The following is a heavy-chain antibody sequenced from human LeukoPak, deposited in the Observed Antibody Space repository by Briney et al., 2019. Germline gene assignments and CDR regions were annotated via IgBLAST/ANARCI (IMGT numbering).Heavy chain of an antibody. J-gene: IGHJ4*02. CDR1: GFTFSDYY. CDR3: ARESPGIAAAGLGF. Sequence: GGSLRLSCTASGFTFSDYYMNWVPPAPGKGLEWVSYISSSGDTTYYPDSVKSRYTISRDNARNSLYLQFNSLRAQDTAVYYYARESPGIAAAGLGFWGQGTLVTVSS. V-gene: IGHV3-11*01. D-gene: IGHD6-13*01. CDR2: ISSSGDTT.